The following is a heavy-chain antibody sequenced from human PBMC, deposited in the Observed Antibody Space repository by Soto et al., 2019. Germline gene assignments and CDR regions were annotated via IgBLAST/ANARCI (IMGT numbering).Heavy chain of an antibody. V-gene: IGHV1-69*05. Sequence: QVQLVQSGAEVKKPGSSVKVSCKASGGTFSSYAISWVRQAPGQGLEWMGGIIPIFGTANYAQKFQGRVTITSDDSTSTAYMALSRLRSEDTAVYYCARGCASGYLVGGQGYWGQGTRVTVSS. CDR2: IIPIFGTA. J-gene: IGHJ4*02. CDR1: GGTFSSYA. D-gene: IGHD3-3*01. CDR3: ARGCASGYLVGGQGY.